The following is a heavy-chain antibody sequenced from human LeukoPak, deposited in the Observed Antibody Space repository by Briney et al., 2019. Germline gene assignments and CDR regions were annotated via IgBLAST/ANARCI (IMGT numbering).Heavy chain of an antibody. Sequence: KPSETLSLTCTVSGGSISSYYWSWIRQPPGKGLEWIGYIYYSGSTNYNPSLKSRVTISVDTSKNQFSLKLSSVTAADTAVYYCARVPTVTTGWYYYYGMDVWGQGTTVTVSS. V-gene: IGHV4-59*01. J-gene: IGHJ6*02. CDR1: GGSISSYY. CDR3: ARVPTVTTGWYYYYGMDV. D-gene: IGHD4-17*01. CDR2: IYYSGST.